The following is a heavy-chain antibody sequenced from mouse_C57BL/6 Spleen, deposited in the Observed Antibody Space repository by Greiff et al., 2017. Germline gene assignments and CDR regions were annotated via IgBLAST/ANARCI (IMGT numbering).Heavy chain of an antibody. Sequence: QVQLQQSGAELAGPGASVKLSCKASGYTFTSYGISWVKQRTGQGLEWIGEIYPRSGNTYYNEKFKGKATLTADKSSSTAYMELRSLTSEDSAVYFCARGGYEDWYFDVWGTGTTVTVSS. CDR3: ARGGYEDWYFDV. V-gene: IGHV1-81*01. CDR2: IYPRSGNT. CDR1: GYTFTSYG. J-gene: IGHJ1*03. D-gene: IGHD3-1*01.